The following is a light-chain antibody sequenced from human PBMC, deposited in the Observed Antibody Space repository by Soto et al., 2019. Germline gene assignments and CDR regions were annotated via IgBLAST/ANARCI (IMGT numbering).Light chain of an antibody. CDR1: SSDIGGYNY. CDR3: SSYAGSYIWV. J-gene: IGLJ3*02. CDR2: EFS. Sequence: QSVLTQPPSASGSPGQSVTISCTGTSSDIGGYNYVSWYQQHPGKAPKLMIYEFSKRPSGVPDRFSGSRSGNTASLTVSGLQAEDEADYYCSSYAGSYIWVFGGGTKLTVL. V-gene: IGLV2-8*01.